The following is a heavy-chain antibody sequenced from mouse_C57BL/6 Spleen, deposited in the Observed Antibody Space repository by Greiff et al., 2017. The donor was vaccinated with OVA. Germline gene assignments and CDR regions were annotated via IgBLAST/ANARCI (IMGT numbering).Heavy chain of an antibody. CDR2: ISSGSSTI. J-gene: IGHJ3*01. V-gene: IGHV5-17*01. D-gene: IGHD3-2*02. CDR1: GFTFSDYG. CDR3: ARRFTAQGAFAY. Sequence: DVMLVESGGGLVKPGGSLKLSCAASGFTFSDYGMHWVRQAPEKGLEWVAYISSGSSTIYYADTVKGRFTISRDNAKNTLFLQMTSLRSEDTAMYYCARRFTAQGAFAYWGQGTLVTVSA.